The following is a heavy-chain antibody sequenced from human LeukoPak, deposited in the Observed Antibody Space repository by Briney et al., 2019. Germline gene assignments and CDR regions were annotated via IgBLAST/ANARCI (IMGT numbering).Heavy chain of an antibody. CDR2: ISGSGGST. D-gene: IGHD3-22*01. J-gene: IGHJ4*02. V-gene: IGHV3-23*01. CDR1: GFTFSSYG. CDR3: AKAAYSGYYSGYFDH. Sequence: GGSLRLSCAASGFTFSSYGMSWVRQAPGKGLEWVSAISGSGGSTYYADSVKGRFTISRDNSKNTLYLQMNSLRAEDTAVYYCAKAAYSGYYSGYFDHWGQGTLVTVSS.